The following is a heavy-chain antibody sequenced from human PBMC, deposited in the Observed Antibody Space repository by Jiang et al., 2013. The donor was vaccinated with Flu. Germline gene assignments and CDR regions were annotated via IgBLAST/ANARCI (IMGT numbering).Heavy chain of an antibody. V-gene: IGHV6-1*01. D-gene: IGHD6-6*01. CDR2: TYYDSKWYN. J-gene: IGHJ4*02. Sequence: SPSRGLEWLGRTYYDSKWYNDYAISVKSRITINPDTSKNQFSLHLNSVTPEDTAIYYCAGEIAGRGFGYWGQGTLVTVSS. CDR3: AGEIAGRGFGY.